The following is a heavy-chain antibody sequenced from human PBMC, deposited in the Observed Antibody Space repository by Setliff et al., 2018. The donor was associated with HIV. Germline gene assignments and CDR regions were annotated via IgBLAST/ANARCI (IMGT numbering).Heavy chain of an antibody. D-gene: IGHD3-3*01. J-gene: IGHJ5*02. CDR2: ISGSSSTK. CDR1: GFAFSDYS. CDR3: ARDVTLSLEWLPNPRRFDP. V-gene: IGHV3-48*02. Sequence: GASVKVSCAASGFAFSDYSMNWVRQAPGKGPEWLSYISGSSSTKYYADSVKGRFTISRDNARSPLFLQMNGLRDEDTGVYYCARDVTLSLEWLPNPRRFDPWGQGTLVTVSS.